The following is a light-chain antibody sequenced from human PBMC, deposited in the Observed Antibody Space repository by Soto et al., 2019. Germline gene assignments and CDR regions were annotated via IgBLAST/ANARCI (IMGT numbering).Light chain of an antibody. J-gene: IGKJ4*01. CDR2: AAS. CDR3: QKYNSAPALT. V-gene: IGKV1-27*01. CDR1: QGISNY. Sequence: DIQMTQSPSSLSASVGDRVTITCRASQGISNYLAWYQQKPGKVPKLLIYAASTLQSGVPSRFTGSGSGTDFTLTISSLQPEDVATYYCQKYNSAPALTFGGGTKVEIK.